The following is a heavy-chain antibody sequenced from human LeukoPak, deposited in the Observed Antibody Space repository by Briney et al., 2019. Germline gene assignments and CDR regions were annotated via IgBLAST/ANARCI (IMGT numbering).Heavy chain of an antibody. CDR2: VSGSGDAT. J-gene: IGHJ4*02. CDR1: GFTFGSYA. CDR3: AKGNTGSAYSAVDH. D-gene: IGHD2-15*01. V-gene: IGHV3-23*01. Sequence: PGGSLRLSCAASGFTFGSYALNWVRQAPGKGLEWASTVSGSGDATYYADSVKGRFTISRDDSKNTLHLQMDSLRAEDTALYYCAKGNTGSAYSAVDHWGQGTLVTVSS.